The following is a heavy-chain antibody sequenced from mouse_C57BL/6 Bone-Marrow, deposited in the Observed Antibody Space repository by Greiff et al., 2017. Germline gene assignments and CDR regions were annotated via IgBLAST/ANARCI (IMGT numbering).Heavy chain of an antibody. CDR1: GFTFSSYT. CDR3: ARTYYAMDY. J-gene: IGHJ4*01. CDR2: ISGGGGST. V-gene: IGHV5-9*01. Sequence: DVKLVESGGGLVKPGGSLKLSCAASGFTFSSYTMSWVRQTPEKRLEWVATISGGGGSTYYPDSVKGLFTISRDNAKNTLYLQMSSLRADDTALYFCARTYYAMDYWGQGTSVTVSS.